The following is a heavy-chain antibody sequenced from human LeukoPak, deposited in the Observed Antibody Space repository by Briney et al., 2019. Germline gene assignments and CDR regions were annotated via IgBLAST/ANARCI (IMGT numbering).Heavy chain of an antibody. CDR3: ARGPGRLYNWNYVSSRDWFDP. D-gene: IGHD1-7*01. CDR2: IYYSGST. J-gene: IGHJ5*02. CDR1: GGSISSGGYY. Sequence: SSETLSLTCTVSGGSISSGGYYWSWIRQHPGKGLEWIGYIYYSGSTYYNPSLKSRVTISVDTSKNQFSLKLSSVTAADTAVYYCARGPGRLYNWNYVSSRDWFDPWGQGTLVTVSS. V-gene: IGHV4-31*03.